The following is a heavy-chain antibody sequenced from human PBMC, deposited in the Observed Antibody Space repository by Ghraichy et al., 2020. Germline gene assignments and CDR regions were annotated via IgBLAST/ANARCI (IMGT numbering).Heavy chain of an antibody. J-gene: IGHJ6*02. V-gene: IGHV3-13*01. CDR2: IGTAGDT. CDR3: ARGKCSTSCWSYYYGMDV. CDR1: GFTFSSYD. Sequence: GGSLRLSCAASGFTFSSYDMHWVRQVIGKGLEWVSAIGTAGDTYYSDSVKGRFTISRENAKNSLYLQMNSLRAGDTAVYYCARGKCSTSCWSYYYGMDVWGQGTTVTVSS. D-gene: IGHD2-2*01.